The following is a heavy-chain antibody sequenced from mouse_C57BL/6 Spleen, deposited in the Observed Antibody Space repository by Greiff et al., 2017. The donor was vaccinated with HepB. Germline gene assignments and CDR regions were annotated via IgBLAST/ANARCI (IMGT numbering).Heavy chain of an antibody. CDR2: IDPEDGET. D-gene: IGHD1-1*01. CDR3: APSPITTVVATDY. Sequence: VQLQQSGAELVKPGASVKLSCTASGFNIKDYYMHWVKQRTEQGLEWIGRIDPEDGETKYAPKYQGKATITADTSSNTAYLQLSSLTSEDTAVYYCAPSPITTVVATDYWGQGTTLTVSS. CDR1: GFNIKDYY. J-gene: IGHJ2*01. V-gene: IGHV14-2*01.